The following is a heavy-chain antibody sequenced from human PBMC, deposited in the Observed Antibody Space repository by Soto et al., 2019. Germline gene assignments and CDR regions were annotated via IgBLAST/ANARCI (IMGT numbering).Heavy chain of an antibody. Sequence: GASVKVSCKASGYTFTSYDINWVRQATGQGLEWTGWMNPNSGNTGYAQKFQGRVTMTRNTSISTAYMELSSLRSEDTAVYYCARGVGPYSGHDRFDYWGQGTLVTVSS. CDR1: GYTFTSYD. CDR3: ARGVGPYSGHDRFDY. J-gene: IGHJ4*02. CDR2: MNPNSGNT. V-gene: IGHV1-8*01. D-gene: IGHD5-12*01.